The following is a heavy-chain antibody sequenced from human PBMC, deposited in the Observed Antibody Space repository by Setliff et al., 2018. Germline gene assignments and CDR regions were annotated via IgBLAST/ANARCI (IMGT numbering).Heavy chain of an antibody. J-gene: IGHJ4*02. V-gene: IGHV3-11*04. D-gene: IGHD3-22*01. CDR2: ISSSGSTI. Sequence: GGSLRLSCAASGFTFSDYYMSWIRQAPGKGLEWVSYISSSGSTIYYADSVKGRFTISRDNAKNSLYLQMNSLRAEDTAVYYCASVTYYYDSSGYYRDYWGQGTLVTSPQ. CDR1: GFTFSDYY. CDR3: ASVTYYYDSSGYYRDY.